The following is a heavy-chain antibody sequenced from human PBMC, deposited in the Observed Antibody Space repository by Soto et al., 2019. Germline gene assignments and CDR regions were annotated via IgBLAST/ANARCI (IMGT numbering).Heavy chain of an antibody. CDR2: ISGSGSDT. V-gene: IGHV3-23*01. CDR3: AKDGSGSYYVYLGMAV. J-gene: IGHJ6*02. Sequence: VGSLRLSCAASKFTFNNYVMSCVRHSPGKWLEWVSSISGSGSDTKYADSVKGRFTISRDNSRNTLYLQMTSLRVEDTAVYYCAKDGSGSYYVYLGMAVCGQGTTVTV. CDR1: KFTFNNYV. D-gene: IGHD1-26*01.